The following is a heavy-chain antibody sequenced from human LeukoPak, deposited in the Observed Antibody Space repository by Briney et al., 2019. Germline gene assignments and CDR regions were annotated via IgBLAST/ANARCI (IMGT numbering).Heavy chain of an antibody. Sequence: GGSLRLSCAASGFTFSSYGMHWVRQAPGKGLEWVAVISYDGSNKYYADPVKGRFTISRDNSKNTLYLQMNSLRAEDTAVYYCAKEWFGELSDAFDIWGQGTMVTVSS. CDR1: GFTFSSYG. V-gene: IGHV3-30*18. CDR3: AKEWFGELSDAFDI. CDR2: ISYDGSNK. J-gene: IGHJ3*02. D-gene: IGHD3-10*01.